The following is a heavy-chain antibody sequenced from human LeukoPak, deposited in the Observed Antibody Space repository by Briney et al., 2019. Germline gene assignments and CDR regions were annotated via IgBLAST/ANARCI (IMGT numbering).Heavy chain of an antibody. Sequence: GGSLRLSCAVSGFTFSSYGMNWVRQAPGKGLEWVSYISSSGSTIYYADSVKGRFTTSRDNAKNSLYLQMNSLRAEDTAVYYCAELGITMIGGVWGKGTTVTISS. V-gene: IGHV3-48*03. J-gene: IGHJ6*04. D-gene: IGHD3-10*02. CDR2: ISSSGSTI. CDR3: AELGITMIGGV. CDR1: GFTFSSYG.